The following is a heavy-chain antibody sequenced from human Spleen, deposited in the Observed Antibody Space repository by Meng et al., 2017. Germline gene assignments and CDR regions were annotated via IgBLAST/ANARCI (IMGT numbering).Heavy chain of an antibody. Sequence: QVQLQEPGPGLVKPSQTLSLTCAVSGDSITSGNYYWSWIRQPAGKGLEWIGRIYTSGTTNYNPSLKSRLTISLDMSKNQFSLKLNSVTAADTAVYYCARGPTTMAHDFDYWGQGTLVTVFS. CDR1: GDSITSGNYY. D-gene: IGHD4-11*01. CDR2: IYTSGTT. V-gene: IGHV4-61*02. J-gene: IGHJ4*02. CDR3: ARGPTTMAHDFDY.